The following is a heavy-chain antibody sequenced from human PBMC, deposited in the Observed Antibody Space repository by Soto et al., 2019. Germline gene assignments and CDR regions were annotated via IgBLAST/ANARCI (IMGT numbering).Heavy chain of an antibody. J-gene: IGHJ5*02. V-gene: IGHV4-34*01. D-gene: IGHD6-13*01. Sequence: QVQLQQWGAGLLKPSETLSLTCAVYGGSFSGYYWSWIRQPPGKGLEWIGEINHSGSTNYNPSLKSRVTISVDTSKNQFSLQLSSVTAADTAVYYCARGLRQQLVPYNWFDPWGQGTLVTVSS. CDR1: GGSFSGYY. CDR2: INHSGST. CDR3: ARGLRQQLVPYNWFDP.